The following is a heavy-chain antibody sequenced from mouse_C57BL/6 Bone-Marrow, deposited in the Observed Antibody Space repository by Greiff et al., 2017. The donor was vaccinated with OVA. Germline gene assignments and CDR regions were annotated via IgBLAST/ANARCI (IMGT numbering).Heavy chain of an antibody. CDR3: ARGDVRFAY. CDR1: GFSLTSYG. J-gene: IGHJ3*01. Sequence: QVQLQQSGPGLVQPSPSLSITCTASGFSLTSYGVHWVRQSPGKGLEWLGVIWSGGSTAYNAAFISRLSISKENSKSQVFFKMNSLQADDTAIYYCARGDVRFAYWGQGTLVTVSA. D-gene: IGHD3-3*01. V-gene: IGHV2-2*01. CDR2: IWSGGST.